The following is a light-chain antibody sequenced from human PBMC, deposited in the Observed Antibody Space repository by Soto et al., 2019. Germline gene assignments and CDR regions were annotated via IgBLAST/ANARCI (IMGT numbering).Light chain of an antibody. J-gene: IGKJ4*01. CDR2: DAS. V-gene: IGKV1-33*01. Sequence: IQMTQSPSSLSASVGDRVTITCQASQDISNYLNWYQQKPGKAPKLLIYDASNLETGVPSRFSGSGSGTDFTFTISSLQHEDIATYYCQQYDNLPPFFGGGTKVDIK. CDR3: QQYDNLPPF. CDR1: QDISNY.